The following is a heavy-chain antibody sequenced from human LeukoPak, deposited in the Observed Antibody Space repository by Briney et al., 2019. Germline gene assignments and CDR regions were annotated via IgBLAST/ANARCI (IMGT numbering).Heavy chain of an antibody. CDR3: AKPVGATTPWNNWFDP. V-gene: IGHV3-23*01. CDR1: GFTFSSYE. Sequence: PGGSLRLSCAASGFTFSSYEMNWVRQAPGKGLEWVSAISGSGGSTYYADSVKGRFTISRDNSKNTLYLQMNSLRAEDTAVYYCAKPVGATTPWNNWFDPWGQGTLVTVSS. D-gene: IGHD1-26*01. CDR2: ISGSGGST. J-gene: IGHJ5*02.